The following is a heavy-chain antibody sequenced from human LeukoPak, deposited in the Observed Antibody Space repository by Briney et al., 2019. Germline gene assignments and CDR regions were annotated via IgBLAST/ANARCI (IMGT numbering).Heavy chain of an antibody. CDR3: AKRFGGNYGHFDY. J-gene: IGHJ4*02. D-gene: IGHD3-10*01. V-gene: IGHV3-23*01. Sequence: PGGSLRLSCAASGFTFSSYAMSWVRQAPGKGLEWVSALTSSGGFTYYADSVKGRFSISRDNSKNTLYLQMNSLRAEDTAIYYCAKRFGGNYGHFDYWGQGTLVTVSS. CDR2: LTSSGGFT. CDR1: GFTFSSYA.